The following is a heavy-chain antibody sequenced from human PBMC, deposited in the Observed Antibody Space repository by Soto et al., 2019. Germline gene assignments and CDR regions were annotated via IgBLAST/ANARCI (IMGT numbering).Heavy chain of an antibody. V-gene: IGHV3-23*01. CDR2: ISGSGGST. J-gene: IGHJ4*02. CDR3: AKDNSYDILTGYQTFDY. CDR1: GFTFSSYA. Sequence: PGGSLRLSCAASGFTFSSYAMSWVRQAPGKGLEWVSAISGSGGSTYYADSVKGRFTISRDNSKNTLYLQMNSLRVEDTAVYYCAKDNSYDILTGYQTFDYWGQGTLVTVSS. D-gene: IGHD3-9*01.